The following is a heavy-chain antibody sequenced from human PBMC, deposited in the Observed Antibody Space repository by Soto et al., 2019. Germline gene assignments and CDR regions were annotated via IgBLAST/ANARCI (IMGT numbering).Heavy chain of an antibody. CDR3: AKDHDSIVVVTAIREYFQH. CDR2: ISGSGGST. V-gene: IGHV3-23*01. CDR1: GFTFSSYA. D-gene: IGHD2-21*02. Sequence: EVQLLESGGGLVQPGGSLRLSCAASGFTFSSYAMSWVRQAPGKGLEWVSAISGSGGSTYYADSVKGRFTISRDNSKNTLYLQMNSLRAEDTAVYYCAKDHDSIVVVTAIREYFQHWGQGTLVTVSS. J-gene: IGHJ1*01.